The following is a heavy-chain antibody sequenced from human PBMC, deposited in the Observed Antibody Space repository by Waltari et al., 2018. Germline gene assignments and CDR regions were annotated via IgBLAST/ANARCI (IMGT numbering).Heavy chain of an antibody. D-gene: IGHD3-10*01. CDR2: IYYSGST. Sequence: QLQLQESGPGLVKPSETLSLTCTVSGGSISSSSYYWGWIRQPPGKGLEWIGSIYYSGSTYYNPSLKSRVTISVDTSKNQFSLKLSSVTAADTAVYYCATRGYYGSGSYYYFDYWGQGTLVTVSS. J-gene: IGHJ4*02. CDR1: GGSISSSSYY. CDR3: ATRGYYGSGSYYYFDY. V-gene: IGHV4-39*01.